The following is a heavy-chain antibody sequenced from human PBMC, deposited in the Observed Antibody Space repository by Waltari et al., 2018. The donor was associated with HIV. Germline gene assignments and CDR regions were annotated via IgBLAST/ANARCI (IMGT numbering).Heavy chain of an antibody. CDR3: XXXXXPXXFDY. CDR2: XXPXXST. J-gene: IGHJ4*02. CDR1: GGSFTAYY. Sequence: QVQLQXXGAGLLKPXETXSLTCAVYGGSFTAYYWNWIRQSPGKGLEWXGEXXPXXSTNYKSSLKXRXXXXXDXSXNXXXXXLTXVTAADMXLYXXXXXXXPXXFDYWGQGTLVTVSS. V-gene: IGHV4-34*01.